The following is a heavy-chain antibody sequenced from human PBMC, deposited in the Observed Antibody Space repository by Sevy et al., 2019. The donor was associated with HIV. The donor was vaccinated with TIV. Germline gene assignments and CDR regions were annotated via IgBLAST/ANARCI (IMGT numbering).Heavy chain of an antibody. CDR1: GGSISSSSYY. J-gene: IGHJ4*02. CDR3: ARKGTRGYSSGRFAY. Sequence: SETLSLTCTVSGGSISSSSYYWGWIRQPPGKGLEWIGSIYYSGSTYYNPSLKSRVTISVDTSKNQFSLKLSSVTAADTAVYYCARKGTRGYSSGRFAYWGPGTLVTVSS. V-gene: IGHV4-39*01. D-gene: IGHD5-18*01. CDR2: IYYSGST.